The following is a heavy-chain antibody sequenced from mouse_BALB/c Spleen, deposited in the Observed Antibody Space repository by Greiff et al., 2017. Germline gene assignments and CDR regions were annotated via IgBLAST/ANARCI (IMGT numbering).Heavy chain of an antibody. V-gene: IGHV1S137*01. CDR2: ISTYYGDA. D-gene: IGHD1-1*01. CDR1: GYTFTDYA. CDR3: ARHGDYGSREGCFDV. Sequence: QVQLKQSGAELVRPGVSVKISCKGPGYTFTDYAMHWVKQSHAKSLEWIGVISTYYGDASYNQKFKGKATMTVDKSSSTAYMELARLTSEDSAIYYCARHGDYGSREGCFDVWGEGTTVTVSA. J-gene: IGHJ1*01.